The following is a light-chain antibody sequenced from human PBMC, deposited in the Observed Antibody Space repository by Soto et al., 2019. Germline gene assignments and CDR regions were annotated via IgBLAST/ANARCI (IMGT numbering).Light chain of an antibody. Sequence: AIRMTQSPSSLSASTGDRVTITCRASQGISSYLAWYQQKPGKAPKLLIYAASTLQSGVPSRFSGSGPGTDFTLTISCLQSVVFATYYCQQYYSYPRTFGQGT. CDR2: AAS. V-gene: IGKV1-8*01. CDR1: QGISSY. CDR3: QQYYSYPRT. J-gene: IGKJ1*01.